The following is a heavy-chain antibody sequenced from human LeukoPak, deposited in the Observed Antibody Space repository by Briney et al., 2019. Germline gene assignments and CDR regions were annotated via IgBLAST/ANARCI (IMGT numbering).Heavy chain of an antibody. Sequence: GGSLRLSCAASGFTFSSYAMSWVRQAPGKGLGWVSAISGSGGSTYYADSVKGRFTVSRDNSKNTLYLQMNSLRAEDTAVYYCAKDLEAVAAYFDYWGQGTLVTVSS. J-gene: IGHJ4*02. CDR2: ISGSGGST. V-gene: IGHV3-23*01. CDR3: AKDLEAVAAYFDY. CDR1: GFTFSSYA. D-gene: IGHD6-19*01.